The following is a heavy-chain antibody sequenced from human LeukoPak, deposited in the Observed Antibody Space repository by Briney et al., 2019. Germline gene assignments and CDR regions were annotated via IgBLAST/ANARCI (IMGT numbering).Heavy chain of an antibody. J-gene: IGHJ6*03. D-gene: IGHD6-13*01. CDR1: GYTFSNYY. CDR2: INPNDGST. Sequence: ASVKVSCKASGYTFSNYYMHWVRQAPGQGLEWMGIINPNDGSTSYAQRFQGRVTMTRDMSTSTVYMELSSLRSEDTAVYYCARDTEYSSSGYYYMDVWGKGTTVTVSS. CDR3: ARDTEYSSSGYYYMDV. V-gene: IGHV1-46*01.